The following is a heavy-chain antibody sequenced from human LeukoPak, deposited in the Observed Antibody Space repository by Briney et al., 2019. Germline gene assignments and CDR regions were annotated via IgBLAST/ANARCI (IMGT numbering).Heavy chain of an antibody. CDR2: ISYDGSNK. D-gene: IGHD3/OR15-3a*01. V-gene: IGHV3-30*18. J-gene: IGHJ4*02. CDR1: GFTFSSYA. Sequence: GGSLRLSCAASGFTFSSYAMSWVRQAPGKGLEWVAVISYDGSNKYYADSVKGRFTISRDNSKNTLYLQLNSLRPEDTALYYCAKHFCTGLDCSLFDSWGQGTLVTVSS. CDR3: AKHFCTGLDCSLFDS.